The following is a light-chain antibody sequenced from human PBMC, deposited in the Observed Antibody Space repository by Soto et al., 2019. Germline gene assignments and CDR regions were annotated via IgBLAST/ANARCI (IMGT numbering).Light chain of an antibody. CDR3: SSYTSSSTNVV. CDR2: EVS. V-gene: IGLV2-14*01. CDR1: SSDVGGYNY. J-gene: IGLJ2*01. Sequence: QSALTQPASVSGSPGQSITISCTGTSSDVGGYNYVSCYQQHPGKAPKLMISEVSNRPSGVSNRFSGSKSGNTASLTISGLQAEDEADYYCSSYTSSSTNVVFGGGTKLTVL.